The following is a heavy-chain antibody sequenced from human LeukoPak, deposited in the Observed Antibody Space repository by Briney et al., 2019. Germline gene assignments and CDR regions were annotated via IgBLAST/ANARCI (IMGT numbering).Heavy chain of an antibody. D-gene: IGHD3-16*02. CDR2: INSDGSST. J-gene: IGHJ4*02. CDR1: GFTFSDYY. Sequence: GGSLRLSCAASGFTFSDYYMSWIRQAPGKGLVWVSRINSDGSSTSYADSVKGRFTISRDTAKNTLYLQMNSLRAEDMAVYYCTRGRLSPDYWGQGTLVTVSS. V-gene: IGHV3-74*01. CDR3: TRGRLSPDY.